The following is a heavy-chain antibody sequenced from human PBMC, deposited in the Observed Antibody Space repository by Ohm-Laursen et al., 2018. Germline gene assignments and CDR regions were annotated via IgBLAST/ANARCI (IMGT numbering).Heavy chain of an antibody. J-gene: IGHJ3*02. V-gene: IGHV4-4*07. D-gene: IGHD3-10*01. CDR3: ARDPYGSGSNDAFDI. CDR1: GGSISSYY. CDR2: IYTSGST. Sequence: SDTLSLTCTVSGGSISSYYWSWIRQPAGKGLEWIGRIYTSGSTNYNPSLKSRVTMSVDTSKNQFSLKLSSVTAADTAVYYCARDPYGSGSNDAFDIWGQGTMVTVSS.